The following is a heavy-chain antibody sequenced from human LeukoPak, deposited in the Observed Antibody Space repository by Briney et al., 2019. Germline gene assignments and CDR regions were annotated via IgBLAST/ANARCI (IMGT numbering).Heavy chain of an antibody. CDR2: IIPIFGTA. J-gene: IGHJ3*02. Sequence: SVKVSCKASGGTFSSYAISWVRQAPGQGLEWMGGIIPIFGTANYAQKFQGRVTITVDESTSTAYMELSSLRSEGTAVYYCAINSVGYCSGGSCYIFAFDIWGQGTMVAVSS. CDR1: GGTFSSYA. D-gene: IGHD2-15*01. V-gene: IGHV1-69*01. CDR3: AINSVGYCSGGSCYIFAFDI.